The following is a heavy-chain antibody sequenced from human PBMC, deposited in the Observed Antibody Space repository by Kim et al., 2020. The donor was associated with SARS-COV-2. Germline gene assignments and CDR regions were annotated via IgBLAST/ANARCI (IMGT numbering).Heavy chain of an antibody. CDR2: IYPGDSDT. J-gene: IGHJ3*02. D-gene: IGHD2-15*01. V-gene: IGHV5-51*01. Sequence: GESLKISCKGSGYSFTSYWIGWVRQMPGKGLEWMGIIYPGDSDTRYSPSFQGQVTISADKSISTAYLQWSSLKASDTAMYYCARQGVVAATGYVLGSLDDAFDIWGQGTMVTVSS. CDR3: ARQGVVAATGYVLGSLDDAFDI. CDR1: GYSFTSYW.